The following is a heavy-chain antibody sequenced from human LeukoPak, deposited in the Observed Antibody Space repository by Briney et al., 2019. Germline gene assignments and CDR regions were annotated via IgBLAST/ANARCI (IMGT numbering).Heavy chain of an antibody. CDR2: IYYSAST. CDR1: GVSISSYY. Sequence: SETLSLTCTVSGVSISSYYWSWIRQPPGKGLEWIGYIYYSASTNYNPSLKSRVTISVDTSKNQFSLKLNSVTAADTALYFCARHIEGWSAPVVDFWGQGTLVTVSS. J-gene: IGHJ4*02. V-gene: IGHV4-59*08. CDR3: ARHIEGWSAPVVDF. D-gene: IGHD1-26*01.